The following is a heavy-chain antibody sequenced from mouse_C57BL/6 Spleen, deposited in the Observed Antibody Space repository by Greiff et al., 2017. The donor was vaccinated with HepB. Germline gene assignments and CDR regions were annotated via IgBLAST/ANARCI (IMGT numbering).Heavy chain of an antibody. CDR3: ARSYSPAY. Sequence: VQLKQSGPELVKPGASVKISCKASGYSFTGYYMNWVKQSPEKSLEWIGEINPSTGGTTYNQKFKAKATLTVDKSSSTAYMQLKSLTSEDSAVYYCARSYSPAYWGQGTLVTVSA. CDR1: GYSFTGYY. CDR2: INPSTGGT. J-gene: IGHJ3*01. V-gene: IGHV1-42*01. D-gene: IGHD2-12*01.